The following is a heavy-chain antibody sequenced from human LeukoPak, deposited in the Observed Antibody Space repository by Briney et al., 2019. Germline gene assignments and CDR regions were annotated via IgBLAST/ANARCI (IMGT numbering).Heavy chain of an antibody. CDR1: GGSISSYY. CDR2: IYYSGST. Sequence: SETLSLTCTVSGGSISSYYWSWIRQPPGKGLEWIGNIYYSGSTNYNPSLKSRVTISVDTSKNQFSLKLSSVTAADTAVYYCARGYSSSWNWFDPWGQGTLVTVSS. V-gene: IGHV4-59*01. D-gene: IGHD6-13*01. CDR3: ARGYSSSWNWFDP. J-gene: IGHJ5*02.